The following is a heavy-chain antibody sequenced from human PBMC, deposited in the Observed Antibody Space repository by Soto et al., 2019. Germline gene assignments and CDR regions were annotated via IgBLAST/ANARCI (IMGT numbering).Heavy chain of an antibody. Sequence: ASVKVSCKASGYTFTSYDINWVRQATGQGLEWMGWMNPNSGNTGYAQKFQGRVTMTRNTSISTAYMELSSLRSEDTAVYYCARSLKRRLDAFDIWGQGTMVTVSS. CDR3: ARSLKRRLDAFDI. V-gene: IGHV1-8*01. J-gene: IGHJ3*02. CDR2: MNPNSGNT. D-gene: IGHD2-8*01. CDR1: GYTFTSYD.